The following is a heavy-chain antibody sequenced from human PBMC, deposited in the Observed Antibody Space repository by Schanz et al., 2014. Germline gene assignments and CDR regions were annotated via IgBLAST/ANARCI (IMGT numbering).Heavy chain of an antibody. D-gene: IGHD2-15*01. V-gene: IGHV3-23*01. Sequence: DVQLLESGGGLVQPGGSLRLSCAASGFTFNNYAMTWVRQAPGKGLEWVSSISHSGGSKYYADSVKGRFTISRDNSENTLYLQMNSLSADDTAVFYCAKGMGYCSGGTCYDYYYYGLDVWGQGTTVTVSS. CDR3: AKGMGYCSGGTCYDYYYYGLDV. CDR2: ISHSGGSK. J-gene: IGHJ6*02. CDR1: GFTFNNYA.